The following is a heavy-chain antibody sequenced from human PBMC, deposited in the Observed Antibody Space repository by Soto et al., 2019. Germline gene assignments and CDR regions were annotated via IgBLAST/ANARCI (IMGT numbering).Heavy chain of an antibody. Sequence: PGGSLRLSCAASGCTFSSYAMRWVRQAPGKGLEWVSAISGGGGSTYYADSVKGRFTISRDNSKNTLYLQMNSLRAEDTAVYYCARVYCSSPSCYFTDYWGQGTLVTVSS. CDR2: ISGGGGST. D-gene: IGHD2-2*01. V-gene: IGHV3-23*01. CDR3: ARVYCSSPSCYFTDY. CDR1: GCTFSSYA. J-gene: IGHJ4*02.